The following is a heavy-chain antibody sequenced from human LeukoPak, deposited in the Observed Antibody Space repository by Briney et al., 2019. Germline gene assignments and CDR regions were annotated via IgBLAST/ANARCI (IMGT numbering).Heavy chain of an antibody. J-gene: IGHJ4*02. D-gene: IGHD6-19*01. CDR3: ARVTTVAASGGRSYNS. CDR2: VHPDGSS. Sequence: RAGGSLRLSCAVPGFTVSSTYLAWVRQAPGKGLEWVVSVHPDGSSYYTDSVKGRFTVSRDYSKNTLYLQMTSLRADDTAVYYCARVTTVAASGGRSYNSWGQGTLVTVSS. CDR1: GFTVSSTY. V-gene: IGHV3-66*01.